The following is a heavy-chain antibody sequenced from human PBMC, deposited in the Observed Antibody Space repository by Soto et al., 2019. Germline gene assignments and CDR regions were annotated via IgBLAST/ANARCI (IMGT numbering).Heavy chain of an antibody. CDR2: ISAYNGNT. D-gene: IGHD6-13*01. V-gene: IGHV1-18*01. J-gene: IGHJ4*02. Sequence: QVQLVQSGAEVKKPGASVKVSCKASGYTFTSYGISWVRQAPGQGLEWMGWISAYNGNTNYAQKLQGRVTMTTDTXTXXAYMELRSLRSDDTAVYYCARDQDFAAAETPMGDYWGQGTLVTVSS. CDR3: ARDQDFAAAETPMGDY. CDR1: GYTFTSYG.